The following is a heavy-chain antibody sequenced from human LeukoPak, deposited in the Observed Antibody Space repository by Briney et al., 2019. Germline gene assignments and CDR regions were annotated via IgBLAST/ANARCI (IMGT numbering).Heavy chain of an antibody. J-gene: IGHJ5*02. CDR3: ARDSLPYCSSTSCRNWFDP. CDR1: ASTFSSYA. Sequence: GGSLRLSCAASASTFSSYAMHWVRQAPGKGLEWVAVISYDGSNKYYADSVKGRFTISRDNSKNTLYLQMNSLRAEDTAVYYCARDSLPYCSSTSCRNWFDPWGQGTLVTVSS. D-gene: IGHD2-2*01. V-gene: IGHV3-30-3*01. CDR2: ISYDGSNK.